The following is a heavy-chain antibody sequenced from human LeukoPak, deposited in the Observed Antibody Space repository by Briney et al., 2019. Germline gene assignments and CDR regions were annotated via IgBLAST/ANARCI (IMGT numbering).Heavy chain of an antibody. J-gene: IGHJ4*02. V-gene: IGHV3-7*04. D-gene: IGHD5-12*01. CDR1: GFTFSSYW. CDR3: ARDFGGYDPSGGSGFDY. CDR2: IKQDGSEK. Sequence: GGSLRLSCAASGFTFSSYWMSWVRQAPGKGLEWVANIKQDGSEKYYVDSVKGRFTISRENAKNSLYLQMNSLRAEDTAVYYCARDFGGYDPSGGSGFDYWGQGTLVTVSS.